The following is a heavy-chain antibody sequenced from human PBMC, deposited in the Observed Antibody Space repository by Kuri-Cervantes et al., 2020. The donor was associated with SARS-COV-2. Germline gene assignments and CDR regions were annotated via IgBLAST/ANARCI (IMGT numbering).Heavy chain of an antibody. CDR3: AKTKGVDTAMDCIDY. D-gene: IGHD5-18*01. CDR1: GFTFSSYW. V-gene: IGHV3-7*01. CDR2: IKQDGSEK. Sequence: GESLKISCAASGFTFSSYWMSWVRQAPGKGLEWVANIKQDGSEKYYVDSVKGRFTISRDNAKNSLYRQMNSLRAEDTAVYYCAKTKGVDTAMDCIDYWGQGTLVTVSS. J-gene: IGHJ4*02.